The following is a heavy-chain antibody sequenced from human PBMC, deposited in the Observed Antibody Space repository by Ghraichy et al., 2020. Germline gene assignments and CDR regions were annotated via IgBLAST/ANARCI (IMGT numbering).Heavy chain of an antibody. J-gene: IGHJ6*02. CDR2: TDYSGTT. V-gene: IGHV4-31*03. D-gene: IGHD3-10*01. Sequence: SETLSLTCTVSGGSITTGGYLWTWIRQHPGKGLEWLGITDYSGTTAYNPSLKSRLIIALDTYRSQFSLTLTSVTAADTAVYFCAKENGHGAGSYSNGVDVWGQGTTVIVS. CDR3: AKENGHGAGSYSNGVDV. CDR1: GGSITTGGYL.